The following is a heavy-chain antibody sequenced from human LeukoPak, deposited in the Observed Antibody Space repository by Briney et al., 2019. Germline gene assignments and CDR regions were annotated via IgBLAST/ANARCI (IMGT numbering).Heavy chain of an antibody. D-gene: IGHD6-19*01. J-gene: IGHJ5*02. V-gene: IGHV4-34*01. Sequence: SETLSLTCAVYGGSFSGYYWSWIRQPPGKGLEWIGEINHSGSTNYNPSRKSRVTISVDTSKNQFSLKLSSVTAADTAVYYCARDGYSSGWYNWFDPWGQGTLVTVSS. CDR2: INHSGST. CDR1: GGSFSGYY. CDR3: ARDGYSSGWYNWFDP.